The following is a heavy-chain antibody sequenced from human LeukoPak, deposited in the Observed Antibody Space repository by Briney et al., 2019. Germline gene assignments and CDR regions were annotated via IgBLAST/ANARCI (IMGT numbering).Heavy chain of an antibody. D-gene: IGHD3-22*01. CDR1: GFTFSNAW. J-gene: IGHJ4*02. CDR2: IKSKTDGGTT. CDR3: TTVKYYDSSGYYYFDY. V-gene: IGHV3-15*01. Sequence: GGSLRLSCAASGFTFSNAWMSWVRQAPGKGLEWVGRIKSKTDGGTTDYAAPVTGRFTISRADSRNTLYLPMNSLKTEHTAVYYGTTVKYYDSSGYYYFDYWGQGTLVTVSS.